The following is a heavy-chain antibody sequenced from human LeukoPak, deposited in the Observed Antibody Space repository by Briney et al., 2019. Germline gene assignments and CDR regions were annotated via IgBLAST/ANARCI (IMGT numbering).Heavy chain of an antibody. V-gene: IGHV1-18*01. CDR1: GYTFTIYG. Sequence: ASVTVSCTASGYTFTIYGISWVRQAPGQGLEWMGWISAYNGNTNYAQKLQGRVTMTTDTSTSTAYMELRSLRSDDTAVYYCASNYEGYYYDSSGYNYWGQGTLVTVSS. D-gene: IGHD3-22*01. J-gene: IGHJ4*02. CDR2: ISAYNGNT. CDR3: ASNYEGYYYDSSGYNY.